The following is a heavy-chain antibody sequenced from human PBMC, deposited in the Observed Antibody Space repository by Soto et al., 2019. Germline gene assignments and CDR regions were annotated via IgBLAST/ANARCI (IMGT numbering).Heavy chain of an antibody. J-gene: IGHJ4*02. Sequence: QVHLVQSGGEVKKPGASVKVFCKASGYTLKNYGIGWVRQAPGLGPEWVGWIKVDNGDTKYAEKLQGRVTLTTDTSTSTAYMELRNLRSDDTAFYYCARSRYYFDYWGQGTLVTVSS. CDR3: ARSRYYFDY. CDR1: GYTLKNYG. CDR2: IKVDNGDT. V-gene: IGHV1-18*01.